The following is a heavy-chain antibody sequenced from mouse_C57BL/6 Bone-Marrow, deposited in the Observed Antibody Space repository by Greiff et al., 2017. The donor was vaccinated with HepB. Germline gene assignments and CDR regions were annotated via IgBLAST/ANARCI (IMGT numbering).Heavy chain of an antibody. V-gene: IGHV15-2*01. D-gene: IGHD1-1*01. J-gene: IGHJ1*03. CDR3: ARGPNYYGSSSPWYFDV. CDR1: DSEVFPIAY. Sequence: QVQLQQSGSELRSPGSSVKLSCKDFDSEVFPIAYMSWVRQKPGHGFEWIGGILPSIGRTIYGEKFEDKATLDADTLSNTAYLELNSLTSEDSAIYYCARGPNYYGSSSPWYFDVWGTGTTVTVSS. CDR2: ILPSIGRT.